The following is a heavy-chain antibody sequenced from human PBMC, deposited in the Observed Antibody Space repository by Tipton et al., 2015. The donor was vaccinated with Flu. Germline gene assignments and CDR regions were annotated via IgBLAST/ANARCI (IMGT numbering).Heavy chain of an antibody. D-gene: IGHD4-23*01. CDR1: GGSISGYY. CDR3: ATEYRGGGNRYYFDY. V-gene: IGHV4-59*07. Sequence: TLSLTCTVSGGSISGYYWTWIRQPPGKGLEWIGYIYYSGSTNYNPSLKSRVTISVDTSKNQFSLKLSSETAADTAVYYCATEYRGGGNRYYFDYWGQGTLVTVSS. CDR2: IYYSGST. J-gene: IGHJ4*02.